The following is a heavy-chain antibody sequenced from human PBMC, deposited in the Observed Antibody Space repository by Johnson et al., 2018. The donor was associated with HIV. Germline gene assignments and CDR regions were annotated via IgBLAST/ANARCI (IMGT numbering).Heavy chain of an antibody. Sequence: VQLVESGGGLVQPGGSLRLSCAASRLSVSKNYMSWVRQAPGKGLEWVSLIYSGDNTKYADSVKRRFTISRDNSKNTLFLQMNSLRHEDTAVYFCARDFEAAAGIWGQGTMVTVSS. CDR3: ARDFEAAAGI. D-gene: IGHD6-13*01. J-gene: IGHJ3*02. V-gene: IGHV3-66*02. CDR2: IYSGDNT. CDR1: RLSVSKNY.